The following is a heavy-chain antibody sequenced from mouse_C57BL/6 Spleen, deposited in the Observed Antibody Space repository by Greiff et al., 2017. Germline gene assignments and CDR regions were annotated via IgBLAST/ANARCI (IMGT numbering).Heavy chain of an antibody. V-gene: IGHV1-76*01. Sequence: QVQLKESGAELVRPGASVKLSCKASGYTFTDYYINWVKQRPGQGLEWIARIYPGSGNTYYNEKFKGKATLTAEKSSSTAYMQLSSLTSEDSAVYFCARSGSSYVFAYWGQGTLVTVSA. J-gene: IGHJ3*01. CDR3: ARSGSSYVFAY. CDR1: GYTFTDYY. CDR2: IYPGSGNT. D-gene: IGHD1-1*01.